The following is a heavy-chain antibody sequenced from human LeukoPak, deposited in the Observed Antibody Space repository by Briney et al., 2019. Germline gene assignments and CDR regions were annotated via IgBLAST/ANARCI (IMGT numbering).Heavy chain of an antibody. CDR3: ARRPYYYDSLDY. V-gene: IGHV3-23*01. D-gene: IGHD3-22*01. CDR2: ISGSGGST. J-gene: IGHJ4*02. Sequence: GGSLRLSCAASGFTFSSYGMSWVRQAPGKGLEWVSAISGSGGSTYYADSVKGRFTISRDNAKNSLYLQMNSLRAEDTAVYYCARRPYYYDSLDYWGQGTLVTVSS. CDR1: GFTFSSYG.